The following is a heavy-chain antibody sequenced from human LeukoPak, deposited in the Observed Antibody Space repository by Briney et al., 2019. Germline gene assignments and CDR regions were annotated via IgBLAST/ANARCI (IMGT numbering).Heavy chain of an antibody. V-gene: IGHV1-2*02. J-gene: IGHJ3*02. D-gene: IGHD3-22*01. CDR3: ARDSDSSGYYPHAFDI. Sequence: ASVKVSCKASGYTFTGYYMHWVRQAPGQGLEWMGWINPNSGGTNYAEKFQGRVTMTRDTSISTAYMELSRLRSDDTAVYYCARDSDSSGYYPHAFDIWGQGTMVTVSS. CDR1: GYTFTGYY. CDR2: INPNSGGT.